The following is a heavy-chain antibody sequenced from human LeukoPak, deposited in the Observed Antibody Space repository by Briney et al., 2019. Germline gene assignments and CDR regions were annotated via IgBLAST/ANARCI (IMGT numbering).Heavy chain of an antibody. Sequence: AGGSLRLSCAASGFTFSSYSMNWVRQAPGKGLERVSAIRGSGGGTSYADSVKGRFTISRDNSKNTLYLQMNSLRAEDTAVYYCAKRYSGSPSYYYMDVWGKGTTVTVSS. J-gene: IGHJ6*03. V-gene: IGHV3-23*01. CDR1: GFTFSSYS. CDR2: IRGSGGGT. CDR3: AKRYSGSPSYYYMDV. D-gene: IGHD1-26*01.